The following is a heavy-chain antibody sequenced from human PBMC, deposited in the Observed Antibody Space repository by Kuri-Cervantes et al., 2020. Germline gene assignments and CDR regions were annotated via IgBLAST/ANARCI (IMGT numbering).Heavy chain of an antibody. Sequence: SETLSLTCTVSGGSISSYYWSWIRQPPGKGLEWIGYIYYSGSTNYNPSLKSRVTISVDTSKNQLSLKLSFVTAADTAVYYCARRGWGYYFDYWGQGTLVTVSS. J-gene: IGHJ4*02. V-gene: IGHV4-59*08. D-gene: IGHD3-16*01. CDR3: ARRGWGYYFDY. CDR2: IYYSGST. CDR1: GGSISSYY.